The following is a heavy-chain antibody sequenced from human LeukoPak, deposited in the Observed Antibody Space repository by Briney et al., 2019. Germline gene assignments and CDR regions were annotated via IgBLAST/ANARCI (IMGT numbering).Heavy chain of an antibody. CDR2: IYSRGSS. Sequence: SETLSLTCSVSGGSISSYYWGWIRRPPGKGLEWVGYIYSRGSSNYNPSLKSRLTISVDTSKNQFSLRLSSVTAADTAVYYCTRYTMTMVRLVYYYYMDVWGKGTTVTVSS. V-gene: IGHV4-4*09. J-gene: IGHJ6*03. CDR1: GGSISSYY. D-gene: IGHD4/OR15-4a*01. CDR3: TRYTMTMVRLVYYYYMDV.